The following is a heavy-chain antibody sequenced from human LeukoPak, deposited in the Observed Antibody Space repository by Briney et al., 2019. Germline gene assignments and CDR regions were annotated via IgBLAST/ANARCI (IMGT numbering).Heavy chain of an antibody. V-gene: IGHV3-33*01. Sequence: GRSLRLSCAASGFTFSSYGMHWVRQAPGKGLEWVAVIWYDGSNKYYADSVKGRFTISRDNSKNTLYLQMNSLRAEDTAVYYCAITSSGWYYFDYWGQGTLVTVSS. J-gene: IGHJ4*02. CDR2: IWYDGSNK. CDR3: AITSSGWYYFDY. D-gene: IGHD6-13*01. CDR1: GFTFSSYG.